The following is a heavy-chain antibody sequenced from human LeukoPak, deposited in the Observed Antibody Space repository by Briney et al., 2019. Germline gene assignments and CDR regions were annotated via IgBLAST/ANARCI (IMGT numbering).Heavy chain of an antibody. V-gene: IGHV4-34*01. CDR1: GGSFSGYY. CDR2: INHSGST. Sequence: SETLSLTCAVYGGSFSGYYWSWLRQPPGKGVEWIGEINHSGSTNYNPSLKRRVTISVDTSNNQFSLKLSSVTAADTAVYYCARGSAVARQYYYYYMDVWGKGTTVTVSS. CDR3: ARGSAVARQYYYYYMDV. J-gene: IGHJ6*03. D-gene: IGHD6-19*01.